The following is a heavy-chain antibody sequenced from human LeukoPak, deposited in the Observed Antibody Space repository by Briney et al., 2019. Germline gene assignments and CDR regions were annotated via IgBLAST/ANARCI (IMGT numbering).Heavy chain of an antibody. CDR1: GFTFNIYA. Sequence: GGSLRLSCAASGFTFNIYAMHWIRQAPGKGLEWVAVISYDGSKTYYADSVKGRFTISRDNSKNTLYLQMNSLRAEDTALYYCARTMYITGSSDFDYWGQGTLVTVSS. CDR3: ARTMYITGSSDFDY. V-gene: IGHV3-30-3*01. J-gene: IGHJ4*02. D-gene: IGHD1-26*01. CDR2: ISYDGSKT.